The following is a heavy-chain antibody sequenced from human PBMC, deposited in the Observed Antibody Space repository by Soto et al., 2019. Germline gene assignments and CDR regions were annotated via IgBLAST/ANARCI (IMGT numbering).Heavy chain of an antibody. CDR2: IWFDGSKK. CDR3: ARDRLVPYGSGRYV. D-gene: IGHD2-8*01. CDR1: GFTFRSYG. V-gene: IGHV3-33*01. J-gene: IGHJ6*02. Sequence: QMQLVESGGGVVQPGRTLRLSCAASGFTFRSYGIHWVRQAPGKGLEWVALIWFDGSKKYYVNSVKGRFAVSRDNSKKTLYLQTNSLRVEDTVVYYCARDRLVPYGSGRYVWGQGTTVTVSS.